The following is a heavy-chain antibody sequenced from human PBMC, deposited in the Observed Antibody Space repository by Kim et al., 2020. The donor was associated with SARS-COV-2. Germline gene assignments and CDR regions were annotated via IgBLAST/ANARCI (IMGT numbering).Heavy chain of an antibody. CDR2: IYTSGST. V-gene: IGHV4-61*02. CDR3: ARDAYSYGVFSQTTYYFDY. D-gene: IGHD5-18*01. CDR1: GGSISSGSYY. Sequence: SETLSLTCTVSGGSISSGSYYWSWIRQPAGKGLEWIGRIYTSGSTNYNPSLKSRVTISVDTSKNQFSLKLSSVTAADTAVYYCARDAYSYGVFSQTTYYFDYWGQGTLVTVSS. J-gene: IGHJ4*02.